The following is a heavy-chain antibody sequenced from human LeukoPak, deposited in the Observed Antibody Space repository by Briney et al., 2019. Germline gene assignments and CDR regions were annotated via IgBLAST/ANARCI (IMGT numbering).Heavy chain of an antibody. J-gene: IGHJ6*03. V-gene: IGHV5-51*01. CDR3: ARCKRGYSYTASDYYYMDV. D-gene: IGHD5-18*01. Sequence: GESLKISCKGSGYSFTSYWIGWVRQMPGKGLEWMGIIYPGDSDTRYSPSFQGQVTISADKSISTAYLQWSSLKASDTAMYYCARCKRGYSYTASDYYYMDVWGKGTTVTVSS. CDR2: IYPGDSDT. CDR1: GYSFTSYW.